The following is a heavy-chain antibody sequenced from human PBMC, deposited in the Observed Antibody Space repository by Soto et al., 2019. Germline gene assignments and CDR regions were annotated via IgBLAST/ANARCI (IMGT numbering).Heavy chain of an antibody. Sequence: EASVKGSCKASCYTFTSYGISWVRQAPGQGLEWMGWISAYNGNTNYAQKLQGRVTMTTDTSTSTAYMELRSLRSDDTAVYYCARGARITIFGVVIIDFDYWGQGTLVTVSS. CDR2: ISAYNGNT. J-gene: IGHJ4*02. D-gene: IGHD3-3*01. CDR1: CYTFTSYG. V-gene: IGHV1-18*01. CDR3: ARGARITIFGVVIIDFDY.